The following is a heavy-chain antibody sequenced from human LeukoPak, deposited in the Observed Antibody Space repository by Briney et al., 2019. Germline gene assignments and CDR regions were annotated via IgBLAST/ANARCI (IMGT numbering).Heavy chain of an antibody. J-gene: IGHJ4*02. CDR3: ARKGGLFDY. CDR2: IYYNATT. CDR1: GGSIRYYY. V-gene: IGHV4-59*01. D-gene: IGHD2-15*01. Sequence: SETLSLTCTVSGGSIRYYYWSWIRQSPGNGLDLIGYIYYNATTNYNPSLKSRVTISVDMSKNQFSLKMSSVTAADTAVYYCARKGGLFDYWGQGRLVTVSS.